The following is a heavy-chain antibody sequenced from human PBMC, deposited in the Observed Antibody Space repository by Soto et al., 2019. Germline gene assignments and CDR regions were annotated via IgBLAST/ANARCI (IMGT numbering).Heavy chain of an antibody. V-gene: IGHV2-5*02. CDR2: IYWDDDK. CDR3: ARYYFGSGLYFFDY. CDR1: GFSLNTSGVG. J-gene: IGHJ4*02. Sequence: QITLKESGPTLMKPTQTLTLTCTFSGFSLNTSGVGVGWIRQPPGEALEWLTLIYWDDDKRYSPSLKTRLTITKDTSKNQVVLTMTNMDPVDTATYYCARYYFGSGLYFFDYWGQGTLVTVSS. D-gene: IGHD3-10*01.